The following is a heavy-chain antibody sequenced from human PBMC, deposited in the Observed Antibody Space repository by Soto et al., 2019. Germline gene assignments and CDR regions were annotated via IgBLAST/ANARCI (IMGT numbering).Heavy chain of an antibody. D-gene: IGHD3-22*01. CDR1: GFTVSSNY. V-gene: IGHV3-66*01. CDR2: IYSGGST. CDR3: ARGVMIAPDV. J-gene: IGHJ6*02. Sequence: EVQLVESGGGLVQPGGSLRLSCAASGFTVSSNYMSWVRQAPGKGLEWVSVIYSGGSTYYADSVKGRFTISRDNSKNTLDLQMNRRRAEDTAVYYCARGVMIAPDVWGQGTTVTVSS.